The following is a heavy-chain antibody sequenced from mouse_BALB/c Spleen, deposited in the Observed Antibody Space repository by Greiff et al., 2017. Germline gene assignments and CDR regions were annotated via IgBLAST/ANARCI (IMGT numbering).Heavy chain of an antibody. CDR1: GFTFSSYG. CDR3: ARERGRPYAMDY. D-gene: IGHD3-3*01. V-gene: IGHV5-6-3*01. J-gene: IGHJ4*01. CDR2: INSNGGST. Sequence: EVKLVESGGGLVQPGGSLKLSCAASGFTFSSYGMSWVRQTPDKRLELVATINSNGGSTYYPDSVKGRFTISRDNAKNTLYLQMSSLKSEDTAMYYCARERGRPYAMDYWGQGTSVTVSS.